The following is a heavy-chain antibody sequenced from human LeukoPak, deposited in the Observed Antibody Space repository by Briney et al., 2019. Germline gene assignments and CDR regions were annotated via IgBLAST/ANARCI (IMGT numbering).Heavy chain of an antibody. Sequence: SSETLSLTCAVYGGSFSGYYWSWIRQPPGKGLGWIGEINHSGSTNYNPSLKSRVTISVDTSKNQFSLKLSSVTAADTAVYYCARERGGSTYYYGSGSYRYYYYYGMDVWGQGTTVTVSS. V-gene: IGHV4-34*01. D-gene: IGHD3-10*01. CDR3: ARERGGSTYYYGSGSYRYYYYYGMDV. CDR2: INHSGST. CDR1: GGSFSGYY. J-gene: IGHJ6*02.